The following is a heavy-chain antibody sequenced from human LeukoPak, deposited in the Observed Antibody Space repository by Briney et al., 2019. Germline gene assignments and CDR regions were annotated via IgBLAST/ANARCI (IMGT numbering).Heavy chain of an antibody. CDR1: GYTFTNYV. CDR2: ISSYNGNT. V-gene: IGHV1-18*01. J-gene: IGHJ6*02. CDR3: ARDPGNVCSSTSCYYYYGMDV. Sequence: ASVQVSFKASGYTFTNYVISWVRQAPGQGLEWMGWISSYNGNTNEAQKLQGRVTMTTDTSTSTAYMELRSLRSDDTAVYYCARDPGNVCSSTSCYYYYGMDVWGQGTTVTVSS. D-gene: IGHD2-2*01.